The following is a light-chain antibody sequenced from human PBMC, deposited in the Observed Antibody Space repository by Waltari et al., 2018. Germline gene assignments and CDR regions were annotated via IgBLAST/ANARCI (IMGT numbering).Light chain of an antibody. V-gene: IGLV3-10*01. CDR2: ADK. Sequence: SYVLTQPPSVSVSPGQTALITCSGDALPTNSAYWYQQKSGQAPIFVIYADKLRPAGIPDRFSASSSGTVATLTISGAQVEDEAEYFCYSADTSDKRVFGGGTKLTVL. CDR3: YSADTSDKRV. CDR1: ALPTNS. J-gene: IGLJ3*02.